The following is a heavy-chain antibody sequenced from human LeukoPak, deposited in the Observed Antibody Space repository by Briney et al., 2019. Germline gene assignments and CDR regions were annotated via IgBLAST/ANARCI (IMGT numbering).Heavy chain of an antibody. CDR3: AGYSSGWSSGGGY. D-gene: IGHD6-19*01. J-gene: IGHJ4*02. CDR2: IYYSGTT. V-gene: IGHV4-39*01. CDR1: GGSTSSLTYY. Sequence: SETLSLTCTVSGGSTSSLTYYWGWIRQPPGKGLEWIASIYYSGTTYYSPSLKSRVTISVNRSNNQFSLRLTSVTAADTAVYFCAGYSSGWSSGGGYWGQGTLVTVSS.